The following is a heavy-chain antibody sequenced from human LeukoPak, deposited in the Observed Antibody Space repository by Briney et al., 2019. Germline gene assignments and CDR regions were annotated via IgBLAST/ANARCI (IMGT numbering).Heavy chain of an antibody. V-gene: IGHV4-31*03. Sequence: SETLSLSCTVSGGSISSSGYYWTWIRQHPGKGLEWLGYIFYSGSTYYNPSLKGRFTISLDTSKNQLSLKLSSVTAADTAVYYCARGRGPDHYGSGNISFGYWGQGTLVTVSS. CDR2: IFYSGST. CDR3: ARGRGPDHYGSGNISFGY. CDR1: GGSISSSGYY. J-gene: IGHJ4*02. D-gene: IGHD3-10*01.